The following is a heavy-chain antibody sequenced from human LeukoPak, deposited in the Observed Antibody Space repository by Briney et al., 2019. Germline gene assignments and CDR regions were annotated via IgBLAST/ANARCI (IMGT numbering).Heavy chain of an antibody. Sequence: PGGSLRLSCAASGFTFSDHYMDWVRQAPGKGLEWVGRSRNKANRYTTEYAASVKGRFSISRDDSKNSLYLQVNSLKTEDTAVYYCMCLSPFTPYYVDYWGQGTLVTVSS. CDR1: GFTFSDHY. CDR2: SRNKANRYTT. J-gene: IGHJ4*02. CDR3: MCLSPFTPYYVDY. D-gene: IGHD5/OR15-5a*01. V-gene: IGHV3-72*01.